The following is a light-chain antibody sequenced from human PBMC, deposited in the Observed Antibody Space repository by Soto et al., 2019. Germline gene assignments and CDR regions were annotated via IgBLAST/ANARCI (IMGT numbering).Light chain of an antibody. CDR1: QNINDY. CDR3: QQYSSHRT. J-gene: IGKJ1*01. V-gene: IGKV1-5*01. CDR2: DAS. Sequence: DIQMTQSPSTLSASVGDRVNITCRASQNINDYLAWYQQRPGKSPKFLIYDASTLASGVPSRFSGSGSGTQFTLTINSLQPDDSANYCCQQYSSHRTFGQGTKVQIK.